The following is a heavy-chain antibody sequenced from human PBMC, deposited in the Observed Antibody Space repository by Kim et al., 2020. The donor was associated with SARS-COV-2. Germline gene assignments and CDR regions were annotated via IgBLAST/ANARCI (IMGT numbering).Heavy chain of an antibody. CDR3: AREPYYYDSSGYYAYYFDY. J-gene: IGHJ4*02. V-gene: IGHV4-59*01. CDR2: IYNTGGT. Sequence: SETLSLTCNVSGGSISRYYWSWIRQPPGKGLEWIGYIYNTGGTNYNPSLRSRVTISVDTSKNQFSLNLTSVTAADTAVYYCAREPYYYDSSGYYAYYFDYWGQGTLVTVSS. D-gene: IGHD3-22*01. CDR1: GGSISRYY.